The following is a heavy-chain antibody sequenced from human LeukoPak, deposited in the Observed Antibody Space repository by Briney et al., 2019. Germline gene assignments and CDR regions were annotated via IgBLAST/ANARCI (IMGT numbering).Heavy chain of an antibody. V-gene: IGHV3-21*01. CDR1: GFTFSSYS. D-gene: IGHD6-19*01. CDR3: ARAYSSGWYVQAGIDY. Sequence: GGSLRLSCAASGFTFSSYSMNWVRQAPGKGLEWVSSISSSSSYLYYADSVKGRSTISRDNAKNSLYLQMNSLRAEDTAVYYCARAYSSGWYVQAGIDYWGQGTLVTVSS. CDR2: ISSSSSYL. J-gene: IGHJ4*02.